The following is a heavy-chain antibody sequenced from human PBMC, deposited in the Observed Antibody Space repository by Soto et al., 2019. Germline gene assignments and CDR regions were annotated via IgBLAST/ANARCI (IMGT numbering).Heavy chain of an antibody. CDR1: GFTVSNNY. Sequence: EVQLVESGGGLVQPGGSLRLSCAASGFTVSNNYMRWVRQAPGKGLEWVSLIYSGGARYYADSVKGRFTISRDKPKNTLYFKMNSLGDVEMAMDCCGVAVLNNRVGGLRILVTV. V-gene: IGHV3-66*01. CDR2: IYSGGAR. CDR3: GVAVLNNRV. D-gene: IGHD2-15*01. J-gene: IGHJ4*02.